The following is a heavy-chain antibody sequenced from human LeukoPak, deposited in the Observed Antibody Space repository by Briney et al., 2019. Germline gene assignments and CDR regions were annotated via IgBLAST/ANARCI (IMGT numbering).Heavy chain of an antibody. J-gene: IGHJ4*02. CDR1: GGSFSGYY. Sequence: SETLSLTCAVYGGSFSGYYWSWIRQPPGKGLEWIGEINHSGSTNYNPSLKSRVTISVDTSKNQFSLKLSSVTAADTAVYYCARDVAGFWSGYEFDYWGQGTLVTVSS. V-gene: IGHV4-34*01. CDR3: ARDVAGFWSGYEFDY. D-gene: IGHD3-3*01. CDR2: INHSGST.